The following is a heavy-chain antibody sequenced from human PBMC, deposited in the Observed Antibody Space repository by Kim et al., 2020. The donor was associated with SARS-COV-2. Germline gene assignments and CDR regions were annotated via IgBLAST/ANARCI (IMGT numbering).Heavy chain of an antibody. CDR3: ARGGVGLRYFDWLWYGMDV. CDR1: GGSISSGGYY. V-gene: IGHV4-31*03. J-gene: IGHJ6*02. D-gene: IGHD3-9*01. Sequence: SETLSLTCTVSGGSISSGGYYWSWIRQHPGKGLEWIGYIYYSGSTYYNPSLKSRVTISVDTSKNQFSLKLSSVTAADTAVYYCARGGVGLRYFDWLWYGMDVWGQGTTVTVSS. CDR2: IYYSGST.